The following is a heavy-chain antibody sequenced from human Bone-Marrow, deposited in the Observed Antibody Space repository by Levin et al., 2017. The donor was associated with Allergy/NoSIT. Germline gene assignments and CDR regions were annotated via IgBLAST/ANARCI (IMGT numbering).Heavy chain of an antibody. V-gene: IGHV3-23*01. CDR2: ISGSGGTT. CDR1: GFSFSSYA. J-gene: IGHJ4*02. CDR3: AKGVGVSCYGGLGY. Sequence: PGGSLRLSCAASGFSFSSYAMTWVRQAPGKGLEWVSAISGSGGTTYYADSVKGRFTISRDNSKNTLHLQMDSLRAEDTALYYCAKGVGVSCYGGLGYWGQGTLVTVSS. D-gene: IGHD2-15*01.